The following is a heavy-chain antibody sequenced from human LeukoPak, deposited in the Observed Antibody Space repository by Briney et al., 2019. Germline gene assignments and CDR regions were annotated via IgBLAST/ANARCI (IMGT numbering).Heavy chain of an antibody. Sequence: GGSLRLSCAASGFTFSDYYMSWIRQAPGKGLEWVSYISSTGGTIYYADSMKGRFTISRDNAKNTVYLQMNSLRAEDTAVYYCGNHDYSDYYGGQGTLVTVSA. CDR1: GFTFSDYY. CDR3: GNHDYSDYY. CDR2: ISSTGGTI. D-gene: IGHD4-11*01. V-gene: IGHV3-11*04. J-gene: IGHJ4*02.